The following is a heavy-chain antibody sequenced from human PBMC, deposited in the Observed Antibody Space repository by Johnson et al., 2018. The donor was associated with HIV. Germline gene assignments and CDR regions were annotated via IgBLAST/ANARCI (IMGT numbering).Heavy chain of an antibody. CDR1: GFTFSTYV. D-gene: IGHD4-17*01. CDR3: VKEASRGTVTQAPDAFDI. Sequence: VQLVESGGGVVQPGRSLRLSCAASGFTFSTYVMYWVRQAPGKGLEWVALISHDGSRKYYPDSVKGRFTISRVNSKNMLYLQMNSLRVEDTAVYYCVKEASRGTVTQAPDAFDIWGQGTVVTVSS. V-gene: IGHV3-30*18. J-gene: IGHJ3*02. CDR2: ISHDGSRK.